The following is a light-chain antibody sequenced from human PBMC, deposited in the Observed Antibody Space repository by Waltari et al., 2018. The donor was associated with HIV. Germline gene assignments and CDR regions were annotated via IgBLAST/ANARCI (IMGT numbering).Light chain of an antibody. CDR1: QSVDSY. Sequence: EILLTQSPGTLSLSPGERATLSCRASQSVDSYLAWYQQKPGQAPRLLIFDASNRATGIPARLSGSGSGTDFTLTITSLEPEDFAVYYCQQRRSWPITFGQGTRLEIK. CDR2: DAS. V-gene: IGKV3-11*01. J-gene: IGKJ5*01. CDR3: QQRRSWPIT.